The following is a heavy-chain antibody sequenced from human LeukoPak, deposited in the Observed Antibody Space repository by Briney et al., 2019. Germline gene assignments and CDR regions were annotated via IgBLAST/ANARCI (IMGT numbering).Heavy chain of an antibody. D-gene: IGHD3-10*01. CDR1: GYTFTSYD. J-gene: IGHJ6*03. V-gene: IGHV1-8*01. CDR3: ARGLRGRITMVRGVIPYYYYYYMDV. Sequence: ASVKVSCKASGYTFTSYDINWVRQATGQGLEWMGWMNPNSGNTGYAQKFQGRVTITRNTSISTAYMELSSLRSEDTAVYYCARGLRGRITMVRGVIPYYYYYYMDVWGKGTTVTVSS. CDR2: MNPNSGNT.